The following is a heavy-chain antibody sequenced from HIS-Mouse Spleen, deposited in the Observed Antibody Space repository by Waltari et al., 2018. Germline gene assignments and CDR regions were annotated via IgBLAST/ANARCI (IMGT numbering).Heavy chain of an antibody. CDR2: IYWDDDK. V-gene: IGHV2-5*02. CDR3: AHRRFLGDRYSSSSGVGAFDI. CDR1: GFSLSTSGVG. Sequence: QITLKESGPTLVKPTQTLTLTCTFSGFSLSTSGVGVGWIRQPPGKAPEWLALIYWDDDKRYSPSLKSRLTITKDTSKNQVVLTMTNMDPVDTATYYCAHRRFLGDRYSSSSGVGAFDIWGQGTMVTVSS. D-gene: IGHD6-6*01. J-gene: IGHJ3*02.